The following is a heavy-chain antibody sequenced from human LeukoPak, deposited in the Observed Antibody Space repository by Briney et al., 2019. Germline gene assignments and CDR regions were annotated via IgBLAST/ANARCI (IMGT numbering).Heavy chain of an antibody. CDR1: GFTFSTCA. Sequence: PGGSLRLFRAASGFTFSTCAMHWVRQAPGKALEYVAAISGNGDSTYYANSVKGRFTISRDNSKNTLYLQMGSLRPEDMAVYYCAREVYAGNWFDPWGQGTLVTVSS. D-gene: IGHD2-8*01. CDR2: ISGNGDST. CDR3: AREVYAGNWFDP. V-gene: IGHV3-64*01. J-gene: IGHJ5*02.